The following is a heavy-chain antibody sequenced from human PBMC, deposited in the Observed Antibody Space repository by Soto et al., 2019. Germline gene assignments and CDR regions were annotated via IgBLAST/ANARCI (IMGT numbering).Heavy chain of an antibody. CDR2: IYYSGST. Sequence: SETLSLTCTVSGGSISSSSYYWGWIRQPPGKGLEWIGSIYYSGSTYYNPSLKSRVTISVDTSKNQFSLKLSSVTAADTAVYYCARLGRDGYDNRIDYWGQGTLVTVS. CDR3: ARLGRDGYDNRIDY. V-gene: IGHV4-39*01. CDR1: GGSISSSSYY. J-gene: IGHJ4*02. D-gene: IGHD5-12*01.